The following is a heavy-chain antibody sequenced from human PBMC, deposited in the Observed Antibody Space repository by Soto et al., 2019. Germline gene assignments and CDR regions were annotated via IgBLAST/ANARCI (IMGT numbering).Heavy chain of an antibody. D-gene: IGHD6-19*01. J-gene: IGHJ5*02. Sequence: QVQLVQSGAEVKKPGASVKVSCKASGYTFTSYGISWVRQAPGQGLEWMGWISAYNGNTNYAQKLQGRVTITTDTSTSTAYMELRSLRSDDTAVYYCARDAAQTVAGKNWFDPWGQGTLVTVSS. V-gene: IGHV1-18*04. CDR2: ISAYNGNT. CDR1: GYTFTSYG. CDR3: ARDAAQTVAGKNWFDP.